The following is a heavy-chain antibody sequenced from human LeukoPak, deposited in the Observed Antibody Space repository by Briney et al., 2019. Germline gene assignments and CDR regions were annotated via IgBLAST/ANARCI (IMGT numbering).Heavy chain of an antibody. CDR2: ISGSGGST. Sequence: PGGSLRLSCTASGFTFSTYAMSWVRQAPGEGLEWVSGISGSGGSTYYTDSVKGRFTISRDNAKNSLYLQMNSLRAEDTAVYYCARSYVWGSYRYDYFDYWGQGTLVTVSS. CDR1: GFTFSTYA. D-gene: IGHD3-16*02. V-gene: IGHV3-23*01. CDR3: ARSYVWGSYRYDYFDY. J-gene: IGHJ4*02.